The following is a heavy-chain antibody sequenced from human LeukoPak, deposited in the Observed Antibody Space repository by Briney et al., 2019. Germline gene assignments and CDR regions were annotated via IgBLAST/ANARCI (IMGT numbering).Heavy chain of an antibody. D-gene: IGHD3-16*02. CDR1: GFTFSDSA. CDR3: ARGGMMTFGGVIVMPLDY. CDR2: IRGKGYSDPP. J-gene: IGHJ4*02. V-gene: IGHV3-73*01. Sequence: GGSLKLSCAASGFTFSDSAIHWVRQASGKGLEWVCRIRGKGYSDPPAYVVSGKCRFTIYRDDSKSTAYLQMNGVKAEDKALYYCARGGMMTFGGVIVMPLDYWGQGTLVTVSS.